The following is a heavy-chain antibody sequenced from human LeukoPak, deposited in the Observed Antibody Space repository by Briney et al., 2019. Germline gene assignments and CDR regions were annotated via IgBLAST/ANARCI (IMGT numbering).Heavy chain of an antibody. Sequence: GGSRRLSCAASGFTFSSYWMSWVRQAPGKGLVWVSRINSDGSSTTYADSVKGRVTISRDNAKNTLYLQMNSLRAEDTAVYYCARRGALTGGFDIWGQGTVVTVSS. CDR2: INSDGSST. J-gene: IGHJ3*02. CDR3: ARRGALTGGFDI. CDR1: GFTFSSYW. V-gene: IGHV3-74*01. D-gene: IGHD2-8*02.